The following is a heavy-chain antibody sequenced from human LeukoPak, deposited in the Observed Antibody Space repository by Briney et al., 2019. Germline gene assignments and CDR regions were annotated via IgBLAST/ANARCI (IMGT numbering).Heavy chain of an antibody. CDR2: ISYDGSNK. J-gene: IGHJ4*02. Sequence: GGSLRLSCAASGFTFNSYGMHWVRQAPGKGLEWVAVISYDGSNKYYADSVKGRLTISRDNSKNTLYLQMDSLRAEDTAVFYCAKDRGTSYFDYWGQGTLVTVSS. CDR3: AKDRGTSYFDY. V-gene: IGHV3-30*18. D-gene: IGHD3-10*01. CDR1: GFTFNSYG.